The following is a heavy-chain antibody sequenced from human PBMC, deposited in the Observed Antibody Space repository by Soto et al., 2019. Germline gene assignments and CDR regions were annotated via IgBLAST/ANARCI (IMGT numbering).Heavy chain of an antibody. Sequence: EVQLVESGGGLVQPGGSLRLSCAGSGSTFQDYAMHWVRQAPGKGLEWVSGIYYNSDRIDYAYSVKGRFTISRDNASNSIYLQKNSLRIEDAAFYYCGQGIRPGGMGVWGWGILVTVSS. D-gene: IGHD1-1*01. V-gene: IGHV3-9*01. CDR2: IYYNSDRI. J-gene: IGHJ3*01. CDR3: GQGIRPGGMGV. CDR1: GSTFQDYA.